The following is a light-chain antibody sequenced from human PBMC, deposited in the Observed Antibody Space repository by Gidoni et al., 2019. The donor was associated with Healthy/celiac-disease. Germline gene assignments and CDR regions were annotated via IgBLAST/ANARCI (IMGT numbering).Light chain of an antibody. CDR1: QRVSSY. CDR3: QQRSNWPYT. V-gene: IGKV3-11*01. CDR2: DAS. J-gene: IGKJ2*01. Sequence: EIVLTKSPATLSLSPGERATLSCRASQRVSSYLAWYQQKPGQAPRLLIYDASNRATGIPARFSGSGSGTDFTLTISSLGPEDFAVYYCQQRSNWPYTFGQGTKLEIK.